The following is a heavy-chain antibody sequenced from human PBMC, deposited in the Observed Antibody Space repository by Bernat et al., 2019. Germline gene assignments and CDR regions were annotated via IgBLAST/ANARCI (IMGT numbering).Heavy chain of an antibody. J-gene: IGHJ5*02. Sequence: EVQLVESGGGLVQPGGSLRLSCATSGFTFSHSWMSWLRQAPGKGLEWVANIKEDGGQTNYVDSVKGRFTMSRDNAKNSLFLQMNSLQAEDTAVYFCARDPAYGAIDLWGQGTLVTVSS. V-gene: IGHV3-7*01. CDR3: ARDPAYGAIDL. CDR1: GFTFSHSW. CDR2: IKEDGGQT. D-gene: IGHD4/OR15-4a*01.